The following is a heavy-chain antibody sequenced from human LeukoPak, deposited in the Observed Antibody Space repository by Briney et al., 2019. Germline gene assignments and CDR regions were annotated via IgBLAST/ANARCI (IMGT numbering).Heavy chain of an antibody. CDR3: ASPAHIVVVTAMDYYGMDV. Sequence: ASVKVSCKASGYTFTSYYMHWVRQAPGQGLEWMGIIKPSGGSTSYAQKFQGRVTMTRDTSTSTVYMELSSLGSEDTAVDYCASPAHIVVVTAMDYYGMDVWGQGTTVTVSS. CDR2: IKPSGGST. D-gene: IGHD2-21*02. CDR1: GYTFTSYY. V-gene: IGHV1-46*01. J-gene: IGHJ6*02.